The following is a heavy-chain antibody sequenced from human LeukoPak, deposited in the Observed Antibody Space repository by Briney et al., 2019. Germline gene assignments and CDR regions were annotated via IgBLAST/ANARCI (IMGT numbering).Heavy chain of an antibody. V-gene: IGHV5-51*01. J-gene: IGHJ4*02. CDR2: IYPGDSDT. CDR3: ARRQGCSSTSCPPDY. D-gene: IGHD2-2*01. CDR1: GYSFNTYW. Sequence: GGSLKISCRGSGYSFNTYWIGWVRQMPGKGREWMGIIYPGDSDTRYSPSFQGQVTMSADKSINTAYLQWSSLKASDTAMYYCARRQGCSSTSCPPDYWGQGTLVTVSS.